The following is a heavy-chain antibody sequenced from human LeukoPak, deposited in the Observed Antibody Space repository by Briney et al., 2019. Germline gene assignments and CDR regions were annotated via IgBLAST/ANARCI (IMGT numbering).Heavy chain of an antibody. D-gene: IGHD1-1*01. CDR3: ARDRTGTVPGSY. CDR1: GYTFTGYY. J-gene: IGHJ4*02. CDR2: INPNSGGT. V-gene: IGHV1-2*02. Sequence: ASVKVSCKASGYTFTGYYMHWVRQAPGQGLEWMGWINPNSGGTNYAQKFQGRVTMTRDTSISTAYMELSRLRSDDTAVYYCARDRTGTVPGSYWGQGTVVTVSS.